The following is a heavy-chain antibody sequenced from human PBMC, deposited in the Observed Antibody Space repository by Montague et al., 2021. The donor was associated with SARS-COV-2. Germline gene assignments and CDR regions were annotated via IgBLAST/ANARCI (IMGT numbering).Heavy chain of an antibody. D-gene: IGHD2-15*01. CDR2: IPYDGSNK. Sequence: SLRLSCAASGFTFSSYAMHWVRQAPGKGLEWVAVIPYDGSNKYYADSVKGRFTISRDNSKNTLYLQMNSLRAEDTAVYYCARARGGSYYYGMDVWGQGTTVTVSS. CDR1: GFTFSSYA. J-gene: IGHJ6*02. V-gene: IGHV3-30-3*01. CDR3: ARARGGSYYYGMDV.